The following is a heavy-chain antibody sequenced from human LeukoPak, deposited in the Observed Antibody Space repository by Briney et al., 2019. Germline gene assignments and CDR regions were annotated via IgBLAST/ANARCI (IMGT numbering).Heavy chain of an antibody. CDR2: ITHSGST. J-gene: IGHJ6*04. D-gene: IGHD3-10*01. CDR3: ARAVYYYGSGSYYYYSGMDV. Sequence: PSETLSLTCAVYGGSFSGYYWSCIRHPPGKGLEWIGEITHSGSTKYNPSLKSRVTISVDTSKNQFSLKLSSVNAADTAVYYCARAVYYYGSGSYYYYSGMDVWGKGTTVTVSS. V-gene: IGHV4-34*01. CDR1: GGSFSGYY.